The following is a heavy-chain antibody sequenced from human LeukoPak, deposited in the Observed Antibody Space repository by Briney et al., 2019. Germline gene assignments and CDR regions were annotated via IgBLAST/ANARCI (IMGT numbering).Heavy chain of an antibody. V-gene: IGHV3-53*01. CDR2: IYSGGST. CDR1: GFTVSSNY. CDR3: ARDGFSSSWGLAY. Sequence: PSGGSLRLSCAASGFTVSSNYMSWVRQAPGKGLEWVSVIYSGGSTYYADSVKGRFTISRDNSKNTLYLQMNNLRVEDTAVYYCARDGFSSSWGLAYWGQGTLVTVSS. D-gene: IGHD6-13*01. J-gene: IGHJ4*02.